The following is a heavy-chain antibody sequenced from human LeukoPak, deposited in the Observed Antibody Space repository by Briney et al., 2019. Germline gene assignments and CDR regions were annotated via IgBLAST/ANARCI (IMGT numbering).Heavy chain of an antibody. CDR3: ARAPLWFGESMFDP. CDR2: IDHSGST. V-gene: IGHV4-34*01. Sequence: PSETLSLTCAVYGGSFSGHYWRSIRHPPRKGLASIRDIDHSGSTNYNPSLKSRLTISVDTSKNQFSLKLNSVTAADTAVYYCARAPLWFGESMFDPWGQGTLVTVSS. CDR1: GGSFSGHY. D-gene: IGHD3-10*01. J-gene: IGHJ5*02.